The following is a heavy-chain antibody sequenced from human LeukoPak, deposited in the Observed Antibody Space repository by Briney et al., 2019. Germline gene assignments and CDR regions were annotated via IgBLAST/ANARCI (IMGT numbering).Heavy chain of an antibody. CDR3: ARAYSSSWYSFDY. Sequence: ASVKVSCNASGYTFNSYYMQWVRQAPGHGLEWMGIINPSGGSTGYAQKFQGRVTMTRDTSTSTVYMELSSLRSEDTAVYYCARAYSSSWYSFDYWGQGTLVTVSS. CDR2: INPSGGST. CDR1: GYTFNSYY. J-gene: IGHJ4*02. D-gene: IGHD6-13*01. V-gene: IGHV1-46*02.